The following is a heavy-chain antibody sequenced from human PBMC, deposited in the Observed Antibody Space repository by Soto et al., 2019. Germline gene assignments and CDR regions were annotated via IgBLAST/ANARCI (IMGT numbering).Heavy chain of an antibody. V-gene: IGHV4-59*01. CDR1: GGSISSYY. CDR3: AGGRSGSFDY. J-gene: IGHJ4*02. D-gene: IGHD1-26*01. CDR2: IYNSGST. Sequence: QVQLQESGPGLVKPSETLSLTCTVSGGSISSYYWTWIRQPPGKGLEWIVYIYNSGSTNYNPSLKGRVPTSGGTAKISLSLKLTSVTAADTAVYYCAGGRSGSFDYWGRGTLVTVSS.